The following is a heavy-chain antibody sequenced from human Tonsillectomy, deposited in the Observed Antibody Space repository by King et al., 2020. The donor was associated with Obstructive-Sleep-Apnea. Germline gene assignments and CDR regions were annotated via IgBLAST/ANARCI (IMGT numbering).Heavy chain of an antibody. CDR3: ARVSLSDYGSGSNWYFDL. CDR1: GGSFSDYY. V-gene: IGHV4-34*01. D-gene: IGHD3-10*01. J-gene: IGHJ2*01. Sequence: VQLQQWGAGLLKPSETLSLTCAVYGGSFSDYYWSWIRQPPGKGLEWIGEINHSGSTNYNPSLKSRVTISVATSKNQFSLKLSAVTAADTAVYYLARVSLSDYGSGSNWYFDLWGRGTLVTVSS. CDR2: INHSGST.